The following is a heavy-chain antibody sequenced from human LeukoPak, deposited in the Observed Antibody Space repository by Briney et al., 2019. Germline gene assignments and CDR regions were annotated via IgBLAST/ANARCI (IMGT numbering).Heavy chain of an antibody. CDR2: INWNGGGT. J-gene: IGHJ6*02. V-gene: IGHV3-9*01. CDR3: AKHMRATNTYSFFGLDV. CDR1: GFTFKDYG. Sequence: PGRSLRLSCAATGFTFKDYGMHWVRHPPGKGLEWVSSINWNGGGTDYADCVKGRFTISRDNAKNSLYLQLSSLRPEDTALYYCAKHMRATNTYSFFGLDVWGQGTTVTVSS. D-gene: IGHD1-26*01.